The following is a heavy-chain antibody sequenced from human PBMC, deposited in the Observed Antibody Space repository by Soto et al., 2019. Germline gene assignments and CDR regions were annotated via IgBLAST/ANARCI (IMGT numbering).Heavy chain of an antibody. Sequence: ASVKVSCKASGYTFTSYGISWVRRAPGQGLEWMGWISAYNGNTNYAQKLQGRVTMTTDTSTSTAYMELRSLRSDDSAVYYCARDPGYDILTGYSDYWGQGTLVTVSS. CDR3: ARDPGYDILTGYSDY. CDR2: ISAYNGNT. CDR1: GYTFTSYG. D-gene: IGHD3-9*01. V-gene: IGHV1-18*01. J-gene: IGHJ4*02.